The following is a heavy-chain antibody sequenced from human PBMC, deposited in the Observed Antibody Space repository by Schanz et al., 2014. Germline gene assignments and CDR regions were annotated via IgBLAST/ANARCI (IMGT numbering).Heavy chain of an antibody. CDR3: ARVGQGAVATGSNTFYYYVMDV. CDR2: IYSSGTT. D-gene: IGHD6-13*01. J-gene: IGHJ6*02. V-gene: IGHV4-59*01. CDR1: GSINSYY. Sequence: QVQLQESGPGLVKPSETLSLNCRISGSINSYYWSWIRQPPGKALEWIGYIYSSGTTNYNPSLKSPVTISIAASKNQFSLKLTSVTAADTGVYYCARVGQGAVATGSNTFYYYVMDVWGQGTTVTVSS.